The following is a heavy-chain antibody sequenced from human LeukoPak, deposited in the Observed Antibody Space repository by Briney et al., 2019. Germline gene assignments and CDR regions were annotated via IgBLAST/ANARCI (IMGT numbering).Heavy chain of an antibody. Sequence: PSETLSLTCTVSGGSISSSSYYWGWIRQPPGKGLEWIGSIYYSGSTYYNPSLKSRVTISVDTSKNQFSLKLRSVTAADTGVYYCARRRKVVRAGFDYWGQGTRVIVSS. CDR3: ARRRKVVRAGFDY. CDR2: IYYSGST. D-gene: IGHD2-21*01. J-gene: IGHJ4*02. V-gene: IGHV4-39*07. CDR1: GGSISSSSYY.